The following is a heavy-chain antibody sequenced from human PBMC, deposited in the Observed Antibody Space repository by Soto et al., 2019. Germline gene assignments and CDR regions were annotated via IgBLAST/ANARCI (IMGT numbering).Heavy chain of an antibody. CDR2: ISYDGSNK. CDR3: ACLQWPLYPWDYNYAFDI. V-gene: IGHV3-30*03. D-gene: IGHD3-10*01. Sequence: QVQLVESGGGVVQPGRSLRLSCAASGFTFSSYGMHWVRQAPGKGLEWVAVISYDGSNKYYVDSVKGQFTISRYTSKSTLYLQRNSLRAEDTAVYYCACLQWPLYPWDYNYAFDIWGQGTMVAVSA. CDR1: GFTFSSYG. J-gene: IGHJ3*02.